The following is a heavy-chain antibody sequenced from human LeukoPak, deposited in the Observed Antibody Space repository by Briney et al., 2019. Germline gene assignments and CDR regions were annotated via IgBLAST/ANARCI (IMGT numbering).Heavy chain of an antibody. J-gene: IGHJ5*02. D-gene: IGHD3-9*01. CDR1: GYTFNGYY. CDR2: INPNSGGT. CDR3: ARKYDILTGYDNWFDP. Sequence: ASVKVSCKASGYTFNGYYIHWVRQAPGQGLEWMGWINPNSGGTKYAEKFQGRVTMTGDTSISTAYMELSRLRSDDTAVYFCARKYDILTGYDNWFDPWGQGTLVTVSS. V-gene: IGHV1-2*02.